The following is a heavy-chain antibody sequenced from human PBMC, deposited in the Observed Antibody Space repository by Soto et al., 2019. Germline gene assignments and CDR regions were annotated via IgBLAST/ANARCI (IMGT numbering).Heavy chain of an antibody. CDR1: GGTFSSYA. D-gene: IGHD2-2*01. Sequence: SVKVSCKASGGTFSSYAIGWVRQAPGHGLEWLGGIIPIFGTANYAQKSQGRVTITADKSTSTAYMELSSLRSEDTAVYYCASSRCCSSTRCLTNYYYYGLAVWGQGATLTVSS. V-gene: IGHV1-69*06. CDR3: ASSRCCSSTRCLTNYYYYGLAV. CDR2: IIPIFGTA. J-gene: IGHJ6*02.